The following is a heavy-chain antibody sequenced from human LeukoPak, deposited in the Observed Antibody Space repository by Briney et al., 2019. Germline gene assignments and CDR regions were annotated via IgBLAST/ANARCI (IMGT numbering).Heavy chain of an antibody. CDR2: IIPIFGTA. J-gene: IGHJ3*02. Sequence: SVKVSCKASGGTFSSYAISWVRQAPGQGLEWMGGIIPIFGTANYAQKFQGRVTITADESTSTAYMELSSLRSEDTAGYYCARPKGGKLEGRGAFDIWARGQWSPSLQ. D-gene: IGHD1-1*01. V-gene: IGHV1-69*01. CDR3: ARPKGGKLEGRGAFDI. CDR1: GGTFSSYA.